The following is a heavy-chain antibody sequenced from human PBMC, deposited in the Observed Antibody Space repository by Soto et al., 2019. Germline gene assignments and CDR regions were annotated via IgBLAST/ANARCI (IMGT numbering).Heavy chain of an antibody. D-gene: IGHD3-10*01. J-gene: IGHJ6*02. CDR1: GFTVSNAW. V-gene: IGHV3-15*01. Sequence: PGGSPKLSTAACGFTVSNAWVGGVRQAPGKGLEWVGRIKSKTDGGTTDYAAPVKGRFTISRDDSKNTLYLQMNSLKTEDTAVYYCTTGGLWFGELPLGMDVWGQGTTVTVSS. CDR3: TTGGLWFGELPLGMDV. CDR2: IKSKTDGGTT.